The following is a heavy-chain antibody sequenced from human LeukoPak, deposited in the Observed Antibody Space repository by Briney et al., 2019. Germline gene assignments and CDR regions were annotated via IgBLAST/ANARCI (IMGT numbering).Heavy chain of an antibody. D-gene: IGHD3-3*01. Sequence: GGSLRLSCTASGFTFSSYGMHWVRQAPGKGLEWVAVISYDGSNKYYADSVKGRFTISRDNSKNTLYLQMNSLRAEDTAVYYCARDKNRVTIFAVAVDYWGQGTLVTVSS. J-gene: IGHJ4*02. CDR2: ISYDGSNK. CDR3: ARDKNRVTIFAVAVDY. CDR1: GFTFSSYG. V-gene: IGHV3-30*03.